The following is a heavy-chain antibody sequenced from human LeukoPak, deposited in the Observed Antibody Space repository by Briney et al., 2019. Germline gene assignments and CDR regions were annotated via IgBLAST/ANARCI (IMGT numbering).Heavy chain of an antibody. D-gene: IGHD1-1*01. CDR3: ARVAKERVGGVYYFDY. Sequence: GGSLRLSCAASGFTLSGYDMHWVRQATGKGLEWVSAIGTAGDTYYTGSVKGRFTISRENAKNSLYLQMNSLRAGDTAVYYCARVAKERVGGVYYFDYWGQGTLVTVSS. V-gene: IGHV3-13*01. J-gene: IGHJ4*02. CDR2: IGTAGDT. CDR1: GFTLSGYD.